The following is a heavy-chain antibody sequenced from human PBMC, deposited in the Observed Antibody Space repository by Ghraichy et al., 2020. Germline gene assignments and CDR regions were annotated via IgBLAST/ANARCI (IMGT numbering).Heavy chain of an antibody. CDR3: AKERDTSGYYSFRGDYYGMDV. CDR1: GFTFSKYG. D-gene: IGHD3-22*01. V-gene: IGHV3-30*18. CDR2: ISYDGSNK. Sequence: LNISCAASGFTFSKYGMHWVRQAPGQGLEWVAVISYDGSNKFCADSGRFSISRDNSKNTLYLQVNFLRPEDTAVYYCAKERDTSGYYSFRGDYYGMDVWGQGTTVTVSS. J-gene: IGHJ6*02.